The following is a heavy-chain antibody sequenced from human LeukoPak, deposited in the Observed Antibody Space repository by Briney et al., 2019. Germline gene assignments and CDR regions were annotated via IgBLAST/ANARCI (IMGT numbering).Heavy chain of an antibody. J-gene: IGHJ4*02. Sequence: SETLSLTCTVSGGSISSYYWSWIRQPPGKGLEWIGYIYYSGSTSYNPSLKSRVTISVDTSKNQFSLKLSSVTVADTAVYYCAREATVEATYYLDYWGQGTLVTVSS. CDR2: IYYSGST. CDR1: GGSISSYY. D-gene: IGHD4-17*01. CDR3: AREATVEATYYLDY. V-gene: IGHV4-59*12.